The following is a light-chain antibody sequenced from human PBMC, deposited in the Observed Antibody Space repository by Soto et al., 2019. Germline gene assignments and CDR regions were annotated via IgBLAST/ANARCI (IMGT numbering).Light chain of an antibody. CDR3: SSFTTTTTNVI. V-gene: IGLV2-14*01. CDR1: SSDVGSFPY. J-gene: IGLJ2*01. Sequence: QSALTQPASVSGSPGQSITFSCTGTSSDVGSFPYVSWYQHHPGSAPKLMIYEVSDRPAGVSDRFSGSKSGNTASLTISGLQSEDEAYYYCSSFTTTTTNVIFGGGTKLTVL. CDR2: EVS.